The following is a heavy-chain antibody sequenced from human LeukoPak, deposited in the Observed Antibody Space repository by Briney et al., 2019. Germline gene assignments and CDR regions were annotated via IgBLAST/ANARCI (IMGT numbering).Heavy chain of an antibody. J-gene: IGHJ4*02. Sequence: ASVKVSCKASGFTFTSSAMQWVRQARGQRLEWIGWIVVGSGNTNYAQKFQERVTITRDMSTSTAYMELSSLRSEDTAVHYCAASDSSSWFRTFDYWGQGTLVTVSS. D-gene: IGHD6-13*01. CDR2: IVVGSGNT. CDR3: AASDSSSWFRTFDY. CDR1: GFTFTSSA. V-gene: IGHV1-58*02.